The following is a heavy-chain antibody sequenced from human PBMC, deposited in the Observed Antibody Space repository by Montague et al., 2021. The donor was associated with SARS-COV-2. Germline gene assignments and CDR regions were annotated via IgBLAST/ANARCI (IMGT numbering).Heavy chain of an antibody. CDR3: AREGFTGKYVEY. D-gene: IGHD2-8*02. J-gene: IGHJ4*02. CDR2: ISSSGSTT. CDR1: GFTFSNYE. Sequence: SLRLSCAGSGFTFSNYEMNWVRQAPGKGLGWISDISSSGSTTYYIDSVKGRFTISRDNAKNSLYLQMNSLRAEDTAVYYCAREGFTGKYVEYWGQGTLVTVSS. V-gene: IGHV3-48*03.